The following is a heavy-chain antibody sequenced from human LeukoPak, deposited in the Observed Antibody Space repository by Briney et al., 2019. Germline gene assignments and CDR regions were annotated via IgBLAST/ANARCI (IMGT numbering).Heavy chain of an antibody. CDR2: LSSTGTT. J-gene: IGHJ4*02. D-gene: IGHD6-13*01. CDR3: ARVGYSSAWYFFNF. CDR1: GISFSSFG. Sequence: PGGSLRLSCAASGISFSSFGMSWGRQTPEKGLEWVSTLSSTGTTFYAGSVKGRFTISRANSENTLYLQMDSLTAEDTALYYCARVGYSSAWYFFNFWGQGTLVTVSS. V-gene: IGHV3-23*01.